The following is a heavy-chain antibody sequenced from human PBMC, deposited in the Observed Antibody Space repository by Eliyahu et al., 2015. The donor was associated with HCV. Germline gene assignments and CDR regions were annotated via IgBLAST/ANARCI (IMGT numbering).Heavy chain of an antibody. Sequence: EVQVLESGGGLVQPGGSLRLSCAASGFTXGSYAMTWVRQAPGKGLEGXSGXXGYGDGTYYTDSVKGRFTISRDNSKNTVYLHMNSLRAEDTAVYYCAKGDSFHYYYYVDVWGKGTTVTVSS. V-gene: IGHV3-23*01. J-gene: IGHJ6*03. D-gene: IGHD2-21*02. CDR1: GFTXGSYA. CDR2: XXGYGDGT. CDR3: AKGDSFHYYYYVDV.